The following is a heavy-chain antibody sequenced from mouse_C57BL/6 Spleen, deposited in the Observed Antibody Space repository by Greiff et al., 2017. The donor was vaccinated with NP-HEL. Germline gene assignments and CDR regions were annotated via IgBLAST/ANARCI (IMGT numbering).Heavy chain of an antibody. J-gene: IGHJ4*01. D-gene: IGHD2-2*01. CDR3: ARATMVTTPNYAMDY. CDR1: GYSFTGYF. V-gene: IGHV1-20*01. Sequence: VQLHQSGPELVKPGDSVKISCKASGYSFTGYFMNWVMQSHGKSLEWIGRINPYNGDTFYNQKFKGKATLTVDKSSSTAHMELRSLTSEDSAVYYCARATMVTTPNYAMDYWGQGTSVTVSS. CDR2: INPYNGDT.